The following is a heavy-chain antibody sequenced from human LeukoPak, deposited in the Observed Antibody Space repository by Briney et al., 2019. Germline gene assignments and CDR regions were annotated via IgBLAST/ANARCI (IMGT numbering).Heavy chain of an antibody. CDR2: INTDGSST. CDR3: AREDVAAAGTDY. D-gene: IGHD6-13*01. V-gene: IGHV3-74*01. CDR1: GFTFSSYW. J-gene: IGHJ4*02. Sequence: GGSLRLSCVASGFTFSSYWMHWVRQAPGKGLVWVSRINTDGSSTSYADSVKGRFTISRDNAKNSLYLQMNSLRAEDAAVYYCAREDVAAAGTDYWGQGTLVTVSS.